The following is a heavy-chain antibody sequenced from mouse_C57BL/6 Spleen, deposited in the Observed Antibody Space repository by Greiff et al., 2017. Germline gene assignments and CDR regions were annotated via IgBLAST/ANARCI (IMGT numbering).Heavy chain of an antibody. CDR2: ISDGGSYT. Sequence: EVQVVESGGGLVKPGGSLKLSCAASGFTFSSYAMSWVRQTPEKRLEWVATISDGGSYTYYPDNVKSRFTISRDNAKNNLYLQMSHLKSEDTAMYYCAREDFDVWGTGTTVTVAS. J-gene: IGHJ1*03. V-gene: IGHV5-4*01. CDR3: AREDFDV. CDR1: GFTFSSYA.